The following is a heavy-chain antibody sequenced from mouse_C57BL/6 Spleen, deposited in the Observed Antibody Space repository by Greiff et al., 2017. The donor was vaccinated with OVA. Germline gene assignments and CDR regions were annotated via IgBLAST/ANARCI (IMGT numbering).Heavy chain of an antibody. J-gene: IGHJ4*01. CDR3: ARVDYQLVDAIDY. CDR1: GYSFTGYY. D-gene: IGHD2-4*01. V-gene: IGHV1-42*01. Sequence: VQLQQSGPELVKPGASVKISCKASGYSFTGYYMNWVKQSPEKSLEWIGEINPSTGGTTYNQKFKAKATLTVDKSSSTAYMQLKSLTSEDSAVYYCARVDYQLVDAIDYWGQGTSVTVSS. CDR2: INPSTGGT.